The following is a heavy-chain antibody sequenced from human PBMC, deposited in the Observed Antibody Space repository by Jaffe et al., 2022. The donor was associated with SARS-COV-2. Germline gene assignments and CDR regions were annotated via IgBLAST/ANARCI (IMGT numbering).Heavy chain of an antibody. V-gene: IGHV3-9*01. CDR2: ISWNSGSI. J-gene: IGHJ2*01. CDR1: GFTFDDYA. CDR3: AKGRRYCSGGSCFYWYFDL. Sequence: EVQLVESGGGLVQPGRSLRLSCAASGFTFDDYAMHWVRQAPGKGLEWVSGISWNSGSIGYADSVKGRFTISRDNAKNSLYLQMNSLRAEDTALYYCAKGRRYCSGGSCFYWYFDLWGRGTLVTVSS. D-gene: IGHD2-15*01.